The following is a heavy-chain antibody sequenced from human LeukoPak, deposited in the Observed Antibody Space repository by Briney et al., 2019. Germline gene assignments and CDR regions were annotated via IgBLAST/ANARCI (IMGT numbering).Heavy chain of an antibody. CDR2: ISSSSSYI. CDR3: AKDWAGSDRRYYFDN. V-gene: IGHV3-21*04. CDR1: GFTFSSYA. Sequence: GGSLRLSCAASGFTFSSYAMSWVRQAPGKGLEWVSSISSSSSYIYYADSVKGRFTISRDNAKNSLYLQMNSLRAEDTAVYYCAKDWAGSDRRYYFDNWGQGTLVTVSS. J-gene: IGHJ4*02. D-gene: IGHD3-22*01.